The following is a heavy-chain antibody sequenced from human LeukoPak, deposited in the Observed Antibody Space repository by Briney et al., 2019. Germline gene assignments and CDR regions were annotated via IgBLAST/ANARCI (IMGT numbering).Heavy chain of an antibody. V-gene: IGHV3-53*01. Sequence: GRSLRLSCAASGFAVSIKYMGWVRQTPGKGLEWVSVIDSARSTYYADSVKGRFTISRDNSKNTLYLQMNSLRAEDTAIYYCAGRTAAQDYYMDVWGEGTTVTISS. D-gene: IGHD5-18*01. CDR1: GFAVSIKY. CDR3: AGRTAAQDYYMDV. J-gene: IGHJ6*03. CDR2: IDSARST.